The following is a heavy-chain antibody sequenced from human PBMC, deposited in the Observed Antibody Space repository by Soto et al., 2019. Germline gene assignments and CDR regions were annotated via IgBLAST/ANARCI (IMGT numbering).Heavy chain of an antibody. V-gene: IGHV3-23*01. Sequence: GGSLRLSCAASGFTFSSYAMSWVRQAPGKGLEWVSAISGSGGSTYYADSVKGRFTISRDNSKNTLYLQMKGLRAEDTAVYYCAKNPKYCSSTSCYQVSSEGGYYYYGMDVWGQGTTVTVSS. D-gene: IGHD2-2*01. J-gene: IGHJ6*02. CDR3: AKNPKYCSSTSCYQVSSEGGYYYYGMDV. CDR1: GFTFSSYA. CDR2: ISGSGGST.